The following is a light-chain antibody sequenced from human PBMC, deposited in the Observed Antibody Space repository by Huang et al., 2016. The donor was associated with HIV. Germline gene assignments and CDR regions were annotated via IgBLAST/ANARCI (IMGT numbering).Light chain of an antibody. V-gene: IGKV3-15*01. J-gene: IGKJ2*01. CDR2: GAS. CDR3: QQYDDWPPYT. Sequence: EIVMTQSPATLSVSPGERATLSCRASQSISSNLAWYQQKPGQAPRLLISGASTRATCIPARFSGSGSGTEFTLTISSLQSEDFAVYYCQQYDDWPPYTFGQGTKLEIK. CDR1: QSISSN.